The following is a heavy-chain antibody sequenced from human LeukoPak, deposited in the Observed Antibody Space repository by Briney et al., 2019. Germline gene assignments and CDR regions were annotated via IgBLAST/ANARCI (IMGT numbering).Heavy chain of an antibody. J-gene: IGHJ4*02. Sequence: SETLSLTCTVSGDSISSSSYYWGWIRQPPGKGLEWIGSIYYSGSAYYNPSLQSRVTISVDTSKNQFSLKLGSVTAADTAVYYCARHSSYDSSGYYPPFDYWGQGTLVTVSS. D-gene: IGHD3-22*01. CDR3: ARHSSYDSSGYYPPFDY. CDR1: GDSISSSSYY. CDR2: IYYSGSA. V-gene: IGHV4-39*01.